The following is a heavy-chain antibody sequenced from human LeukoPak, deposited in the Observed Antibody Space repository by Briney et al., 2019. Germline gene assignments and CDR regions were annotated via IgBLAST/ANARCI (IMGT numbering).Heavy chain of an antibody. CDR3: ARHRGRDTNDC. D-gene: IGHD5-18*01. CDR1: GGSISSSSYY. V-gene: IGHV4-39*01. J-gene: IGHJ4*02. Sequence: PSETLSLTCTVSGGSISSSSYYWGWIRQPPGKGLEWIGSIYYSGSTYYNPSLKSRVTISVDTSKNQFSLKLSSVTAADTAVYYCARHRGRDTNDCWGQGTLVTVSS. CDR2: IYYSGST.